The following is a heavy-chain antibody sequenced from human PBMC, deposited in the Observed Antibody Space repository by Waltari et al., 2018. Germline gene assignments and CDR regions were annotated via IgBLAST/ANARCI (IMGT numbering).Heavy chain of an antibody. CDR1: GDSISSHY. D-gene: IGHD5-12*01. Sequence: QVQLQESGPGLVKPSETLSLTCTVSGDSISSHYWRWIRQPPGKGLEWIGYIYYSGSTNSNPSLKSRVTISVDTSKNQCSLKLSSVTAADTAVYYCARGREMATMVPGFDYWGQGTLVTVSS. J-gene: IGHJ4*02. CDR3: ARGREMATMVPGFDY. V-gene: IGHV4-59*11. CDR2: IYYSGST.